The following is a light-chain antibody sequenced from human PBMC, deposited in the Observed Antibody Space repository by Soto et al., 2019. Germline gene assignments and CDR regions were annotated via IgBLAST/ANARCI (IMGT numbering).Light chain of an antibody. CDR3: QQYNTYSTES. V-gene: IGKV1-5*01. Sequence: DLPMTQSPSTLSSSVGDRRTNTYRASPSISRWLAWYQQKPGKAPKLLXYDASSLESGVPSRFSGGGSGTELTLIISSLQPDDFAAYYCQQYNTYSTESFGQGTKVDIK. CDR2: DAS. J-gene: IGKJ1*01. CDR1: PSISRW.